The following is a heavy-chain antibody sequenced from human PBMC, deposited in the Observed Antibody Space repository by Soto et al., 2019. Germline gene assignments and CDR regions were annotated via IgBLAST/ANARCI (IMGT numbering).Heavy chain of an antibody. CDR1: GFTFTRYS. J-gene: IGHJ4*02. Sequence: EVQLVESGGGLVKPGGSLRLSCAASGFTFTRYSMNWVRQAPGKGLEWVSSISSTTNYIYYGDSMKGRFTISRDNGKKSLYLEIHSLRAEDTAVYYCARESEDLTSNFDYWGQGTLVTVSS. V-gene: IGHV3-21*01. CDR3: ARESEDLTSNFDY. CDR2: ISSTTNYI.